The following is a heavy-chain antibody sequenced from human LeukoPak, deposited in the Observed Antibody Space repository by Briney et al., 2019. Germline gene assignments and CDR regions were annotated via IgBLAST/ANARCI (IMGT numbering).Heavy chain of an antibody. CDR2: IWYDGSNK. D-gene: IGHD6-6*01. CDR1: GFTFSSYA. Sequence: PGGSLRLSCAASGFTFSSYAMSWVRQAPGKGLEWVAVIWYDGSNKYYADSVKGRFTIYRDNSKNTLYLQMNSLRAEDTAVYYCARDWTPYSSSSALSYWGQGTLVTVSS. CDR3: ARDWTPYSSSSALSY. J-gene: IGHJ4*02. V-gene: IGHV3-33*08.